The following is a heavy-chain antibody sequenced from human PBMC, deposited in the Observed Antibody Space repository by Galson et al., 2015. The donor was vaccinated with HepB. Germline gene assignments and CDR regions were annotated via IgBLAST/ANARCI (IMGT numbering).Heavy chain of an antibody. D-gene: IGHD3-3*01. V-gene: IGHV4-31*03. Sequence: TLSLTCTVSGGSISSAGYYWTWIRQHPGKGLEWIGYIYHSGSTYYNPSLRSRVTISVDTSKNQFSLKLSSVTAADTAVYYCARLFWNGYSTNTGWFDPWGQGTLVTVSS. CDR3: ARLFWNGYSTNTGWFDP. J-gene: IGHJ5*02. CDR2: IYHSGST. CDR1: GGSISSAGYY.